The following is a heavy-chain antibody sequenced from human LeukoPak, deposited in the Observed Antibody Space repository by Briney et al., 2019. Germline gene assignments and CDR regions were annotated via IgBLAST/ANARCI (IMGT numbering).Heavy chain of an antibody. V-gene: IGHV4-4*02. CDR2: IYHSGST. Sequence: SGTLSLTCAVSGGSISRSNWWSWVRQSPGKGLEWIGEIYHSGSTNYNPSLKSRVTISVDTSKNQFSLKLSSVTAADTAVYYCARHSRYSYGRRPAFDYWGQGTLVTVSS. D-gene: IGHD5-18*01. CDR3: ARHSRYSYGRRPAFDY. J-gene: IGHJ4*02. CDR1: GGSISRSNW.